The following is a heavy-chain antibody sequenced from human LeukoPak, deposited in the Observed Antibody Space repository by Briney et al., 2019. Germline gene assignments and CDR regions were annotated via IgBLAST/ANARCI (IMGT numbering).Heavy chain of an antibody. CDR2: ISSSSSII. CDR3: ARGTPGGITMVRGTWWFDP. J-gene: IGHJ5*02. V-gene: IGHV3-48*01. D-gene: IGHD3-10*01. CDR1: GFTFSSYA. Sequence: GGSLRLSCAASGFTFSSYAMSWVRQAPGKGLEWVSYISSSSSIIYYADSVKGRFTISRDNAKNSLYLQMNSLRAEDTAVYYCARGTPGGITMVRGTWWFDPWGQGTLVTVSS.